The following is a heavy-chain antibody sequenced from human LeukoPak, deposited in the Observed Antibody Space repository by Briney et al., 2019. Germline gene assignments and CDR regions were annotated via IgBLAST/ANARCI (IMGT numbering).Heavy chain of an antibody. Sequence: PSETLSLTCTVSGGSISSYYWSWIRQPPGKGLEWIGYIYYSGSTNYNPSLKSRVTISVDTSKNQFSLKLSSVTAADTAVYYCARTQLAYYYYYMDVWGKGTTVSVSS. V-gene: IGHV4-59*01. J-gene: IGHJ6*03. D-gene: IGHD5-18*01. CDR3: ARTQLAYYYYYMDV. CDR1: GGSISSYY. CDR2: IYYSGST.